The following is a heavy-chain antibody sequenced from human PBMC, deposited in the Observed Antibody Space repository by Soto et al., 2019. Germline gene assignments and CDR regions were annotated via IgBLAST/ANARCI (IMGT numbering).Heavy chain of an antibody. CDR3: ARDIIAAAGINNWFDP. CDR1: GGSISSGGYY. CDR2: IYYSGST. Sequence: QVQLQESGPGLVKPSQTLSLTCTVSGGSISSGGYYWSWIRQHPGKGLEWIGYIYYSGSTYYNPSLKSRVTISVDASKNQCSLKLSSVTAADTAVYYCARDIIAAAGINNWFDPWGQGTLVTASS. D-gene: IGHD6-13*01. V-gene: IGHV4-31*03. J-gene: IGHJ5*02.